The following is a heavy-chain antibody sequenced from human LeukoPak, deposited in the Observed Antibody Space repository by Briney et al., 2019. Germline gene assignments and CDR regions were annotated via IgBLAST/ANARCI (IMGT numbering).Heavy chain of an antibody. CDR1: GGTFSSYT. D-gene: IGHD3-10*01. V-gene: IGHV1-69*02. Sequence: SVKLSCKASGGTFSSYTISWVRQAPGQGLEWMGRIIPILGIANYAQKFQGRVTITADKSTSTAYMELSSLRSEDTAVYYCARGSTSSGFSDYYYYYYMDVWGKGTTVTVSS. J-gene: IGHJ6*03. CDR3: ARGSTSSGFSDYYYYYYMDV. CDR2: IIPILGIA.